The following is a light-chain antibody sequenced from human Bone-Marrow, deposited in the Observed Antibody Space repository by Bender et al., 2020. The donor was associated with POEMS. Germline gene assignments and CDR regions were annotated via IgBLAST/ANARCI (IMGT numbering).Light chain of an antibody. Sequence: QSALTQPASVSGSPGQSITISCAGTSSDVGGFSYVSWYQQHPGKAPKLMIYEVTKRPSGVPDRFSGSKSGTSASLAITGLQAEDEGDYYCQSYDNSLGGWVFGGGTKLTVL. J-gene: IGLJ3*02. CDR2: EVT. CDR3: QSYDNSLGGWV. CDR1: SSDVGGFSY. V-gene: IGLV2-14*01.